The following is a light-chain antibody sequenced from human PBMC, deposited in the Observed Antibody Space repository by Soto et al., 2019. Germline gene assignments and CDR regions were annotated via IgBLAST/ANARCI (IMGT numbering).Light chain of an antibody. CDR2: EVS. Sequence: QSVLTQPASVSGSPGQSITISCIGTSSDVGSYNLVSWYQQHPGKAPKVLIYEVSERPSGVSNRFSGSKSGNTASLTISGLQPEDEADYYCSSFRSGSTLFGTGTKVTVL. J-gene: IGLJ1*01. CDR1: SSDVGSYNL. CDR3: SSFRSGSTL. V-gene: IGLV2-14*02.